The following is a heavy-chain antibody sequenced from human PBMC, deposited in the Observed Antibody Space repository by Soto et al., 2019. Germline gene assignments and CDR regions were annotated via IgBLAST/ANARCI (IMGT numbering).Heavy chain of an antibody. J-gene: IGHJ5*02. Sequence: GGSLRLSCAASGFTFSSYAMSWVRQAPGKGLEWVSAISGSGGSTYYADSVKGRFTISRDNSKNTLYLQMNSLRAEDTAVYYCAKDVMRQLVRPVWFDPWGQGTLVTVSS. CDR1: GFTFSSYA. CDR3: AKDVMRQLVRPVWFDP. CDR2: ISGSGGST. V-gene: IGHV3-23*01. D-gene: IGHD6-6*01.